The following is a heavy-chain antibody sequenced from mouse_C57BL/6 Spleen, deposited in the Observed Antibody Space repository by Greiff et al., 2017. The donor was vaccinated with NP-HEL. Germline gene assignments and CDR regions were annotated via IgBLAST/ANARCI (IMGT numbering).Heavy chain of an antibody. D-gene: IGHD1-1*01. CDR1: GYAFTNYL. V-gene: IGHV1-54*01. J-gene: IGHJ2*01. CDR2: INPGSGGT. CDR3: ARRLYGSSYGYFDY. Sequence: VQRVESGAELVRPGTSVKVSCKASGYAFTNYLIEWVKQRPGQGLEWIGVINPGSGGTNYNEKFKGKATLTADKSSSTAYMQLSSLTSEDSAVYFCARRLYGSSYGYFDYWGQGTTLTVSS.